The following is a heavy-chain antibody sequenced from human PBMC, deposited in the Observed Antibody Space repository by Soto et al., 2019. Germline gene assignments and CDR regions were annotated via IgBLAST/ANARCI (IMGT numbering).Heavy chain of an antibody. CDR1: GGSFSGYY. Sequence: SETLSLTCAVYGGSFSGYYWSWIRQPPGKGLEWIGEINHSGSTNYNPSLKSRVIISVDTSKNQFSLKLSSVTAADTAVYYCARGLRGFRYCSGGSCYYYYGMDVWGQGTTVTVSS. J-gene: IGHJ6*02. CDR2: INHSGST. CDR3: ARGLRGFRYCSGGSCYYYYGMDV. D-gene: IGHD2-15*01. V-gene: IGHV4-34*01.